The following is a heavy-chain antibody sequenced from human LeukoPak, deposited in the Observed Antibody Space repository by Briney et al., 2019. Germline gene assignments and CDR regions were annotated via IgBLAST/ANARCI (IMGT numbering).Heavy chain of an antibody. V-gene: IGHV1-2*02. J-gene: IGHJ4*02. Sequence: GASVKVSCNASGYTFTSNALGWVRQAPGQGLEWMGWINPNSGGTNYAQKFQGRVTMTRDTSISTAYMELSRLRSDDTAVYYCARDQYYDSSGEFDYWGQGTLVTVSS. CDR2: INPNSGGT. D-gene: IGHD3-22*01. CDR3: ARDQYYDSSGEFDY. CDR1: GYTFTSNA.